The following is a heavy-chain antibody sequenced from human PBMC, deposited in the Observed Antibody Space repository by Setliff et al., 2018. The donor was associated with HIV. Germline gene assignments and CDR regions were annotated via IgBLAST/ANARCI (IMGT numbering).Heavy chain of an antibody. V-gene: IGHV4-59*08. Sequence: PSETLSLTCTVSGDSFNNYYCSWIRQLPGKGLEWIAYMSYSGGANYNPSLKSRVTISVDTSKGQFSLRLSSVTAADTAVYYCARLPRIALSGTFGWFDPWGQGTLVTVPQ. CDR3: ARLPRIALSGTFGWFDP. CDR1: GDSFNNYY. J-gene: IGHJ5*02. D-gene: IGHD6-19*01. CDR2: MSYSGGA.